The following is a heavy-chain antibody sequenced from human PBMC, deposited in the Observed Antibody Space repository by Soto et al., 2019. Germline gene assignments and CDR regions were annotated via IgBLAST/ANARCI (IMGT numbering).Heavy chain of an antibody. CDR1: GGSISSSSYY. CDR3: ARRSIAAAGTPLFDY. J-gene: IGHJ4*02. V-gene: IGHV4-39*01. Sequence: PSETLSLTCTVSGGSISSSSYYWGWIRQPPGKGLEWIGSIYYSGSTYYNPSLKSRVTISVDTSKNQFSLKLSSVTAADTAVYYCARRSIAAAGTPLFDYWGQGTLVTVSS. CDR2: IYYSGST. D-gene: IGHD6-13*01.